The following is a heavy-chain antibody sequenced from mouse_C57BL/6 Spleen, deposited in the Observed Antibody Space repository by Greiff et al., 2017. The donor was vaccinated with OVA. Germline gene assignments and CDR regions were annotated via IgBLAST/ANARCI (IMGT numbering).Heavy chain of an antibody. D-gene: IGHD1-1*01. CDR2: ISYDGSN. V-gene: IGHV3-6*01. Sequence: VQLQESGLGLVKPSQSLSLTCSVTGYSITSGYYWNWIRQFPGNKLEWMGYISYDGSNNYNPSLKNRISITRDTSKNQFFLKLNSVTTEDTATYYCASGYYGSFDYWGQGTTLTVSS. CDR1: GYSITSGYY. CDR3: ASGYYGSFDY. J-gene: IGHJ2*01.